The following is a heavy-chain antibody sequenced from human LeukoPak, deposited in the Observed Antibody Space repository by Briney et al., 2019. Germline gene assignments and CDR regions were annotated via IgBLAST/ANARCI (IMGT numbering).Heavy chain of an antibody. V-gene: IGHV3-30*02. J-gene: IGHJ4*02. CDR2: IWRDGSNR. D-gene: IGHD1-26*01. Sequence: GGSLRLSCAASGFAFNDFAMYWVRQAPGKGLDWVGGIWRDGSNRYYAHSIKGRFTISRDNSMNTLYLQMSSLRAEDTAVYYCAKSSIMFAAGRLGSIDFWGQGTMVTVSS. CDR3: AKSSIMFAAGRLGSIDF. CDR1: GFAFNDFA.